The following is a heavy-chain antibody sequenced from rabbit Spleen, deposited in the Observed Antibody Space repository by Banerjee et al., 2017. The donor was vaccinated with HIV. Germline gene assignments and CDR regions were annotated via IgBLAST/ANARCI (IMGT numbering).Heavy chain of an antibody. V-gene: IGHV1S40*01. D-gene: IGHD1-1*01. Sequence: QPLVESGGGLVKPGASLTLTCKASGFDFSRGYDMCWVRLAPGKGLEWIGCIFTGNLKTYYASWAKGRFTISKTSSTTVTLQMTSLTVADTATYFCARDATTSFSNYGMDLWGQGTLVTVS. CDR2: IFTGNLKT. CDR3: ARDATTSFSNYGMDL. J-gene: IGHJ6*01. CDR1: GFDFSRGYD.